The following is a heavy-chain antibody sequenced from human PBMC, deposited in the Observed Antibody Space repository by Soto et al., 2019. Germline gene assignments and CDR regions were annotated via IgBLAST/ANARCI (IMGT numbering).Heavy chain of an antibody. CDR3: TRGGDPYKTGH. CDR2: IHYSGST. J-gene: IGHJ4*02. Sequence: SETLSLTCTGPGGFVKLGTYYWCWIRQPPGKGLEWIGFIHYSGSTNYNPSLKGRVTMSVDTSKNQFSLKLTSVNTADTAIYYCTRGGDPYKTGHRGQGTLVTGSS. V-gene: IGHV4-61*01. CDR1: GGFVKLGTYY. D-gene: IGHD2-21*01.